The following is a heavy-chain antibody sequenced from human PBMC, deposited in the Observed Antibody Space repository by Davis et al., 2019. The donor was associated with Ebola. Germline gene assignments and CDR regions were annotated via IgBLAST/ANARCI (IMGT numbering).Heavy chain of an antibody. J-gene: IGHJ6*02. CDR2: ISGNGGNT. D-gene: IGHD2/OR15-2a*01. V-gene: IGHV3-23*01. Sequence: GESLKISCAASGFTFSNAWLNWVRQAPGKGLEWVASISGNGGNTYYPDSLKGRFTISKVNPRNTLYLEMNSLRVGDTAVYYCAKDLYWNPRGGMDVWGQGTTVTVSS. CDR1: GFTFSNAW. CDR3: AKDLYWNPRGGMDV.